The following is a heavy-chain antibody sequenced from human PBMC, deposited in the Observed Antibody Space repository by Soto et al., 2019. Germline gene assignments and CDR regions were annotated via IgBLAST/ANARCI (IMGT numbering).Heavy chain of an antibody. CDR3: ATGNAPVATILLDY. CDR2: IYYNGST. D-gene: IGHD5-12*01. Sequence: SETLSLTCTVSGGSFTSTNYFWGWIRQPPGKGLEWIGYIYYNGSTYYNPSLKSRVTISVDTSKNQFSLNLSSVTAADTAVYYCATGNAPVATILLDYWGQGTLVTVSS. J-gene: IGHJ4*02. CDR1: GGSFTSTNYF. V-gene: IGHV4-31*03.